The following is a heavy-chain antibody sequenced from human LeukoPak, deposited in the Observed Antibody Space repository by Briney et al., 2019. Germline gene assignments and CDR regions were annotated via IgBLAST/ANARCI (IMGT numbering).Heavy chain of an antibody. CDR3: ARVSIGYSSSWYSHWFDP. CDR2: IYYSGST. V-gene: IGHV4-39*07. CDR1: GGSISSSSYY. D-gene: IGHD6-13*01. J-gene: IGHJ5*02. Sequence: PSETLSLTCTVSGGSISSSSYYWGWIRQPPGKGLEWIGSIYYSGSTYYNPSLKSRVTISVDTSKNQFSLKLSSVTAADTAVYYCARVSIGYSSSWYSHWFDPWGQGTLVTVSS.